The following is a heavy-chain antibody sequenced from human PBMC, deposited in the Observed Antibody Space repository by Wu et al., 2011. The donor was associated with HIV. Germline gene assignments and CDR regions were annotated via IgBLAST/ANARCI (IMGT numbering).Heavy chain of an antibody. V-gene: IGHV1-69*08. CDR2: IIPVFGTT. D-gene: IGHD3-16*02. Sequence: QVQLVQSGSEVKKPGASVKVSCRTSGYTFINYNIHWVRQAPGQGLAWMGRIIPVFGTTDYAQDFQDRVTITADKPTSTKPTSTVYMELSSLGSEDTAVYYCVGQSYGSTNSHYYDMDVWGQGTTVTVSS. CDR1: GYTFINYN. CDR3: VGQSYGSTNSHYYDMDV. J-gene: IGHJ6*02.